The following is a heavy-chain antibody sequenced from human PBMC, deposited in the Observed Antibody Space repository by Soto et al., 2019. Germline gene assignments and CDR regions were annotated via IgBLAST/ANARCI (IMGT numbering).Heavy chain of an antibody. J-gene: IGHJ5*02. Sequence: GASVKVSCKASGYTFTSYDINWVRQATGQGLEWMGWMNPNSGNTGYAQKFQGRVTMTRNTSISTAYMELSSLRSEDTAVYYCARNSGSYWWFDPWGQGTLVTVSS. V-gene: IGHV1-8*01. CDR1: GYTFTSYD. CDR2: MNPNSGNT. D-gene: IGHD1-26*01. CDR3: ARNSGSYWWFDP.